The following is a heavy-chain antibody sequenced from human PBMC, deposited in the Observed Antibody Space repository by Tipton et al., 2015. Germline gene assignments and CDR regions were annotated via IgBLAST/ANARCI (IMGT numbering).Heavy chain of an antibody. D-gene: IGHD3-3*01. Sequence: SLRLSCAASGFTFDDYAMHWVRQAPGKGLEWVAVISYDGSDKYYADSVKGRFTISRDNSKKTLYLQMNSLRPDDTAVYYCAKVLDGGGLEWLTYYYYGMDVWGQGTTVTVSS. CDR3: AKVLDGGGLEWLTYYYYGMDV. J-gene: IGHJ6*02. V-gene: IGHV3-30*18. CDR2: ISYDGSDK. CDR1: GFTFDDYA.